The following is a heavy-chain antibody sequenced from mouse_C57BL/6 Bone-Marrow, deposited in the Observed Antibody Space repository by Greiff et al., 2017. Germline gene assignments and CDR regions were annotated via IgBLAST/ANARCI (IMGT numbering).Heavy chain of an antibody. CDR2: IYPRSGNT. J-gene: IGHJ1*03. V-gene: IGHV1-81*01. CDR3: AREEGADYDNSWGDWYFDD. CDR1: GYTFTSYG. D-gene: IGHD1-1*01. Sequence: QVQLQQSGAELARPGASVKLSCKASGYTFTSYGISWVKQRTGQGLEWIGEIYPRSGNTYYNEKFTGKATLTADKSSSPAYMELRRPTSEDSAVYFCAREEGADYDNSWGDWYFDDWGTGTTVTVSS.